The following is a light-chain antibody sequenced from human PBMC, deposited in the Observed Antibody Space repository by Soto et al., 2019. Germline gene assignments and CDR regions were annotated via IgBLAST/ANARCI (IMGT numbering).Light chain of an antibody. J-gene: IGKJ2*01. Sequence: DIQMTQSPSSLSASVGVRVTITCRASQSISSYLNWYQQKPGKAPKLLIYAASSLQSGVPSRFSGSGSGTDFNLTISSLQPEDFATYYCQQSYSTPPYTFGQGTKLEIK. V-gene: IGKV1-39*01. CDR3: QQSYSTPPYT. CDR2: AAS. CDR1: QSISSY.